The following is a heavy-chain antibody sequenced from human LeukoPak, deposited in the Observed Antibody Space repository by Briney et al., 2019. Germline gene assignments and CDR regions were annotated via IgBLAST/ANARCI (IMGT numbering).Heavy chain of an antibody. J-gene: IGHJ4*02. D-gene: IGHD2-15*01. CDR1: GFIFSGSW. CDR2: IKKDGSEK. CDR3: TTDTWYSAGH. Sequence: GGSLRLSCTASGFIFSGSWMAWIRQAPGKGLEWVAIIKKDGSEKYYVDSMKGRFTISRDNAKDSLFLQMNSLRAEDTAIYYCTTDTWYSAGHWGQGTLVAVSS. V-gene: IGHV3-7*03.